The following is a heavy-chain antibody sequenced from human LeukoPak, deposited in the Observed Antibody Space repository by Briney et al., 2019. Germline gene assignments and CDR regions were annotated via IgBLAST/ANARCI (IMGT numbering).Heavy chain of an antibody. CDR3: ARVRSVAHDAFDI. J-gene: IGHJ3*02. V-gene: IGHV3-48*04. CDR1: GFTFSTYG. D-gene: IGHD6-25*01. Sequence: PGGSLRLSCAASGFTFSTYGMHWVRQAPWKGLEWVSYISSSGSTIYYADSVKGRFTISRDNAKNSLYLQMNSLRAEDTAVYYCARVRSVAHDAFDIWGQGTMVTVSS. CDR2: ISSSGSTI.